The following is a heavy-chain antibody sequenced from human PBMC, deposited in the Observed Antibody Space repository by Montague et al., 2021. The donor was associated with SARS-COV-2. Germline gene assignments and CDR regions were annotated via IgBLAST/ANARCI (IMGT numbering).Heavy chain of an antibody. CDR1: GFTFSSYA. CDR3: AGGSLWFGEFGY. Sequence: SLRLSCAASGFTFSSYAMLWVRQAPGKGLEWVAVISYDGSNKYYADSVKGRFTISRDNSKNTLYLQMDSLRAEDTAVYYCAGGSLWFGEFGYWGQGTLVTVSS. V-gene: IGHV3-30-3*01. J-gene: IGHJ4*02. D-gene: IGHD3-10*01. CDR2: ISYDGSNK.